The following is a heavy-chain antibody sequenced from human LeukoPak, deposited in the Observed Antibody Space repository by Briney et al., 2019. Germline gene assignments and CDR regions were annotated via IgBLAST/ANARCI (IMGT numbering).Heavy chain of an antibody. CDR3: ARLYCSSTSCYPSYFDY. Sequence: PSETLSLTCTVSGGSISSGGYYWRWIRQHPGKGLEWIGYIYYSGSTYYNPSLKSRVTISVDTSKNQFSLRLSSVTAADTAVYYCARLYCSSTSCYPSYFDYWGQGTLVTVSS. J-gene: IGHJ4*02. V-gene: IGHV4-31*03. D-gene: IGHD2-2*01. CDR1: GGSISSGGYY. CDR2: IYYSGST.